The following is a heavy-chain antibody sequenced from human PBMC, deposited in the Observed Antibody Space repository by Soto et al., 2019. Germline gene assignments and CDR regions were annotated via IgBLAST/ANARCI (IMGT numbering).Heavy chain of an antibody. CDR2: SNPDGRTT. D-gene: IGHD5-12*01. V-gene: IGHV3-74*01. J-gene: IGHJ4*02. CDR1: GFTLSSYW. CDR3: ASVMSGGYDFNF. Sequence: EVQLEESGGGLVQPGGSLRLSCAASGFTLSSYWMHWVRQAPGKGLVWVSLSNPDGRTTSHADSVEGRFTISRDNAKNTLYLEMNDLRVEDTAVYYCASVMSGGYDFNFWGQGTLVTVSS.